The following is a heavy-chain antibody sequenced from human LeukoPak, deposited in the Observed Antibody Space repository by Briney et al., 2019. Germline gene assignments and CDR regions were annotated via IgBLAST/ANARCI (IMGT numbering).Heavy chain of an antibody. V-gene: IGHV3-23*01. CDR2: ISGSGGST. CDR3: AREVSRITMIVVVIGEGAFDI. CDR1: GFTFSSYA. Sequence: GGSLRLSCAASGFTFSSYAMSWVRQAPGKGLEWVSAISGSGGSTYYADSMKGRFTISRDNSKNALYLQMNSLRAEDTAVYYCAREVSRITMIVVVIGEGAFDIWGQGTMVTVSS. D-gene: IGHD3-22*01. J-gene: IGHJ3*02.